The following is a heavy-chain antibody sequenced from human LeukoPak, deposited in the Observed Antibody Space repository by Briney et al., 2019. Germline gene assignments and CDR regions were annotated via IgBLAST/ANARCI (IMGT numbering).Heavy chain of an antibody. D-gene: IGHD6-19*01. Sequence: PGGSLRLSCAASGLTFSSYAMSWVRQAPGKGLEWVSRISGSGGSTYYTDSVKGRFTISRDNSKNTLYLQMNSLRAEDPAVYYCAKDRAVVGDYWYFDLWGRGTLVTVSS. V-gene: IGHV3-23*01. CDR2: ISGSGGST. CDR1: GLTFSSYA. J-gene: IGHJ2*01. CDR3: AKDRAVVGDYWYFDL.